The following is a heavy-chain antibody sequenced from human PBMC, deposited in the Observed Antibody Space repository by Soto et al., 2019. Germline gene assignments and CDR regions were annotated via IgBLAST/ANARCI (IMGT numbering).Heavy chain of an antibody. CDR1: GYTFTSYG. CDR3: AGGGSSTGGNY. CDR2: ISAYNGNT. J-gene: IGHJ4*02. V-gene: IGHV1-18*01. Sequence: QVQLVQSGAEVKKPGASVKVSCKASGYTFTSYGISWVRQAPGQGLEWMGWISAYNGNTNYAQKLQGRVTMTTDTSTSTAYTELRSLGSDEAAVDYWAGGGSSTGGNYWGQGTLVTVSS. D-gene: IGHD6-6*01.